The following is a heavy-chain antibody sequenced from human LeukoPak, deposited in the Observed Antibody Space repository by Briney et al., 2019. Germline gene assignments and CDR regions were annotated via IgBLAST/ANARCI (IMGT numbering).Heavy chain of an antibody. CDR3: ARREPRMDLDY. D-gene: IGHD1-26*01. Sequence: GGSLRLSCAASGFTFSSYSMNWVRQAPGKGLEWVSYISSSSSTIYYADSVKGRFTISRDNAKNSLYLQMNSLRAEDTAVYYCARREPRMDLDYWGQGTLVTVSS. CDR2: ISSSSSTI. CDR1: GFTFSSYS. V-gene: IGHV3-48*01. J-gene: IGHJ4*02.